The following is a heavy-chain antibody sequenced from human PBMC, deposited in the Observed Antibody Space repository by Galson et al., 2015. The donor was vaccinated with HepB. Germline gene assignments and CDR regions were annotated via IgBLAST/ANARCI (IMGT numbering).Heavy chain of an antibody. D-gene: IGHD6-19*01. CDR3: TTGLIAVAGPYYYGMDV. CDR1: TFIFTTYS. V-gene: IGHV3-15*01. J-gene: IGHJ6*02. Sequence: SLRLSCAASTFIFTTYSMNWVRQAPGKGLGWVGRIKSKTDGGTTDYAAPVKGRFTISRDDSKNTLYLQMNSLKTEDTAVYYCTTGLIAVAGPYYYGMDVWGQGTTVTVSS. CDR2: IKSKTDGGTT.